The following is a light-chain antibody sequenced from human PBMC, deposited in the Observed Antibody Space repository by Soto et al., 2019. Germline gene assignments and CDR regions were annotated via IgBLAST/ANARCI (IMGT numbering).Light chain of an antibody. CDR2: LNSDGSH. CDR1: SGHSSYA. V-gene: IGLV4-69*01. J-gene: IGLJ1*01. Sequence: QLVLTQSPSASASLGASVKLTCTLSSGHSSYAIAWHQQQPEKGPRYLMKLNSDGSHSKGDGIPDRFSGSSSGAERYLTISSLQSEDEADYYCQTWGTGIQVXXTXTKVXVL. CDR3: QTWGTGIQV.